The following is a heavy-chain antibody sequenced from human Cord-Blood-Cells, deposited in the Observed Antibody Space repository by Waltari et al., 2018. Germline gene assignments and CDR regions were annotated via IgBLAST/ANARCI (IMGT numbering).Heavy chain of an antibody. CDR1: GGTFSSYA. J-gene: IGHJ4*02. Sequence: QVQLVQSGAEVKKPGSSVKVSCKASGGTFSSYAISWVRQAPGQGLEWMGRNSPILGIANDAQKLQGRVTITADKSTRTAYMELSSLRSEDTAVYYCARAGGYCSGGSCYNDWGQGTLVTVSS. CDR3: ARAGGYCSGGSCYND. CDR2: NSPILGIA. V-gene: IGHV1-69*09. D-gene: IGHD2-15*01.